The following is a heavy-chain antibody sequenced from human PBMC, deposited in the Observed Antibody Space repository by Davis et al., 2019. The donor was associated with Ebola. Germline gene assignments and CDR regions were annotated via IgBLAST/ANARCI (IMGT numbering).Heavy chain of an antibody. J-gene: IGHJ4*02. CDR3: ARGQQLDPFDY. D-gene: IGHD6-13*01. CDR1: GGSISSGDYY. CDR2: IYHSGST. V-gene: IGHV4-4*02. Sequence: SETLSLTCTVSGGSISSGDYYWSWVRQPPGKGLEWIGEIYHSGSTNYNPSLKSRVTISVDKSKNQFSLKLSSVTAADTAVYYCARGQQLDPFDYWGQGTLVTVSS.